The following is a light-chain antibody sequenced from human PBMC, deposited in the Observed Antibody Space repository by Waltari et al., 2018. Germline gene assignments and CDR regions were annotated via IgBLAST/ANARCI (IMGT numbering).Light chain of an antibody. CDR3: SSYTTTSTYV. CDR1: SSDIGRYYY. CDR2: DVN. V-gene: IGLV2-14*03. J-gene: IGLJ1*01. Sequence: QSALTQPASVSGSPGQSITISCTGTSSDIGRYYYVSWYQHHPGKAPKLMIFDVNERPSGVSNCFSGSKSGTAASLTISGLQAEDEAHYYCSSYTTTSTYVFGTGTKVTVL.